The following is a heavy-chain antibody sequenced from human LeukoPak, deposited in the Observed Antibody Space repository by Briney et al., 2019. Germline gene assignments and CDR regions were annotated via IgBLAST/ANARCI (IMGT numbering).Heavy chain of an antibody. J-gene: IGHJ4*02. V-gene: IGHV3-7*01. CDR2: INQDGSEK. CDR3: ARDLFDY. Sequence: SGGSLRLSCAASGLILSTYWMSWVRQAPGKGLEWVANINQDGSEKYYLDSVKGRFTISSDNAKNSLFLQMNSPRAEDTAVYYCARDLFDYWGQGTLVTVSS. CDR1: GLILSTYW.